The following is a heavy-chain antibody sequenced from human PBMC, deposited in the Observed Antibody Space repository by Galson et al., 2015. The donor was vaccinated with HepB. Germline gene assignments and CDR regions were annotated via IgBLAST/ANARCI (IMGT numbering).Heavy chain of an antibody. CDR3: AKNNSGWYGGGYFDP. V-gene: IGHV3-23*01. D-gene: IGHD6-19*01. J-gene: IGHJ5*02. CDR2: ISGGGGVT. Sequence: SLRLSCAASGFTFSSYAVTWVRQAPGKGLEWVAAISGGGGVTYYGDSVKGRFIVSRDNYRNTLYLQMNSLRAEDTGIYYCAKNNSGWYGGGYFDPWGQGTLVTVSS. CDR1: GFTFSSYA.